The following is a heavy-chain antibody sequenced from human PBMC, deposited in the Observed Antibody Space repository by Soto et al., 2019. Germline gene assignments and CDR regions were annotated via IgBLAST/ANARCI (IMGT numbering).Heavy chain of an antibody. CDR2: ISGSGGST. CDR3: AKVRSSWSFDD. Sequence: GGSLRLSCAASTFTFSNYAMTWVRQAPGKGLEWVSGISGSGGSTYYADSVKGRFTISRDNLKNTLYLQMNSLRAEDTAVYYCAKVRSSWSFDDWGQGTLVTVSS. CDR1: TFTFSNYA. V-gene: IGHV3-23*01. D-gene: IGHD6-13*01. J-gene: IGHJ4*02.